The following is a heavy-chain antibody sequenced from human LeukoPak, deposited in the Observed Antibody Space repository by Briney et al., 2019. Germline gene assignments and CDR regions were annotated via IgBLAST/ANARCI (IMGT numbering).Heavy chain of an antibody. CDR3: AREEAIVTFGIGRSAHNWFDP. V-gene: IGHV4-59*12. D-gene: IGHD2-15*01. J-gene: IGHJ5*02. CDR2: IYYSGST. Sequence: SETLSLTCTVSGGSISSYYWSWIRQPPGKGLEWIGYIYYSGSTNYNPSLKSRVTISVDTSKNQFSLKLSSVTAADTAIYYCAREEAIVTFGIGRSAHNWFDPWGQGTLVTVSS. CDR1: GGSISSYY.